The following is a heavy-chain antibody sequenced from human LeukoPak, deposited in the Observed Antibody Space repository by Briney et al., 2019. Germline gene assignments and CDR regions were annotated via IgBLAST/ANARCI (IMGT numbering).Heavy chain of an antibody. Sequence: GGSLRLSCAASGFTFSSYWMHWVRQAPGKGLVWVSRINSDGSSTSYADSVKGRFTISRDNAKNTLNLQMNSLRAEDTAVYYCAAGYCSSTSCYAAHYWGQGTLVTVPS. V-gene: IGHV3-74*01. D-gene: IGHD2-2*03. CDR1: GFTFSSYW. CDR3: AAGYCSSTSCYAAHY. J-gene: IGHJ4*02. CDR2: INSDGSST.